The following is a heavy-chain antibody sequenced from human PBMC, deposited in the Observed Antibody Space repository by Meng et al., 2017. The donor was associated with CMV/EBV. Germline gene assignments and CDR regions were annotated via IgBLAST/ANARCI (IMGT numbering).Heavy chain of an antibody. Sequence: GGSLRLSCAASGFTFSSYWMSWVRQAPGKGLEWVANIKQDGSEKYYVDSVKGRFTISRDNAKNSLYLQMNSLRAEDTAVYYSAKDVVVPAAFDPWGQGTLVTVSS. CDR1: GFTFSSYW. J-gene: IGHJ5*02. D-gene: IGHD2-2*01. CDR2: IKQDGSEK. V-gene: IGHV3-7*04. CDR3: AKDVVVPAAFDP.